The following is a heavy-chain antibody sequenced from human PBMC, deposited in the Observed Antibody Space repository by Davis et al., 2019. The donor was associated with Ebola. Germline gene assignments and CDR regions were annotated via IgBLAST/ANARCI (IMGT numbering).Heavy chain of an antibody. Sequence: GESLKISCVASGFTFSNYGMNWVRQAPGKGLEWVSAISGDSSYIYYADSVKGRFTISSDNARNSLYLQMNSLGAEDTAVYYCAGSKYDRSGLIWFDPWGQGTLVIVSS. CDR2: ISGDSSYI. J-gene: IGHJ5*02. CDR1: GFTFSNYG. V-gene: IGHV3-21*04. D-gene: IGHD3-22*01. CDR3: AGSKYDRSGLIWFDP.